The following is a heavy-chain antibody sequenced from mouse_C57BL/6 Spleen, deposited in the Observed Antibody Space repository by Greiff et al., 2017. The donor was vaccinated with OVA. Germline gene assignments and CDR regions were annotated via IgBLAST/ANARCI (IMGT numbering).Heavy chain of an antibody. CDR3: ARRGGSQGCAY. CDR1: GFSLSTSGMG. CDR2: IYWDDDK. Sequence: QVTLKVSGPGILQSSQTLSLTCSFSGFSLSTSGMGVSWIRQPSGKGLEWLAHIYWDDDKRSNPSLKSRLTLSKDTSRNQVLLKITSGDTADTATNYSARRGGSQGCAYWGQGTLVTVSA. J-gene: IGHJ3*01. V-gene: IGHV8-12*01.